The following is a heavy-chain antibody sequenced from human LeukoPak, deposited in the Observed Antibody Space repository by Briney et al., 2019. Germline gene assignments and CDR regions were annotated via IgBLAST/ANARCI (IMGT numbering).Heavy chain of an antibody. J-gene: IGHJ4*02. V-gene: IGHV3-33*01. CDR3: ARGLPYRISDC. Sequence: GGSLRLSCAASGFTFSNYGIHWVRQSPGKGLEWVAVIWCDGSTKYYADSVKGRLTISRDNSKNTVYLQMNMLRVEDTAVYYCARGLPYRISDCWGQGTLVSVSS. CDR1: GFTFSNYG. D-gene: IGHD3-16*02. CDR2: IWCDGSTK.